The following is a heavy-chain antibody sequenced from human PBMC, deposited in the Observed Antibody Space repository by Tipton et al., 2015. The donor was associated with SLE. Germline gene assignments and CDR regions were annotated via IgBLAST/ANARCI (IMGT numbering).Heavy chain of an antibody. V-gene: IGHV4-4*07. Sequence: TLSLTCTVSGGSISFDYWSWIRQSAGRGLEWIGRIYSSGDRDYNPSLRSRVTMSIGASQNRVSLRLKSVSAADTAVYYCARGSDGEYVRHFDVWGPGTLVTVSS. J-gene: IGHJ2*01. CDR2: IYSSGDR. CDR1: GGSISFDY. CDR3: ARGSDGEYVRHFDV. D-gene: IGHD4-17*01.